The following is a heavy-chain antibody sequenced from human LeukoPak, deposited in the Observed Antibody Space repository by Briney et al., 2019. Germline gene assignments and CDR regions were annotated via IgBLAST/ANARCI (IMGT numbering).Heavy chain of an antibody. D-gene: IGHD3-22*01. CDR1: GGSISSYY. J-gene: IGHJ4*02. CDR3: AREDSSGSCDY. Sequence: PSETLSLTCTVSGGSISSYYWSWIRQPAGKGLEWIGRIYPSGSTNYNPSLKSRVTISVDTSKNQFSLKLSSVTAADTALYYCAREDSSGSCDYWGQGTLVTVSS. CDR2: IYPSGST. V-gene: IGHV4-4*07.